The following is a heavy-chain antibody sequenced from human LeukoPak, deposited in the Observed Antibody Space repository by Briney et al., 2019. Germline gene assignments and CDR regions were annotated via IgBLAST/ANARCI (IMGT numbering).Heavy chain of an antibody. V-gene: IGHV1-18*01. CDR1: GYTFISYG. Sequence: GASVKVSCKASGYTFISYGISWVRQAPGQGLEWMGWISAYHGNTNYAQKLQGRVTMTTDTSTSTAYMELRILRSDDTAVYYCARGGWIAAAGRGGYFDYWGQGTLVTVSS. CDR2: ISAYHGNT. J-gene: IGHJ4*02. D-gene: IGHD6-13*01. CDR3: ARGGWIAAAGRGGYFDY.